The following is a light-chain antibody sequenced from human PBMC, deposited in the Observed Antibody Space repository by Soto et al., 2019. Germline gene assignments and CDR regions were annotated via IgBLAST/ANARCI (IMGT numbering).Light chain of an antibody. J-gene: IGKJ3*01. CDR1: QDISNY. V-gene: IGKV1-33*01. CDR2: DAS. CDR3: QQYDRLPFT. Sequence: DIPMTQSPSSLSASVGDRVTITCQASQDISNYLNWYQQKPGKAPKLLIYDASNLETGVPSKFSGSGSGTDFSFTVNSLQPEDIATYYCQQYDRLPFTFGPGTKVDIK.